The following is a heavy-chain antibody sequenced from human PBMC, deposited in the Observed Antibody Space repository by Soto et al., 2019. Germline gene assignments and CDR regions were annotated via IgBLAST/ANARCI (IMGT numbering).Heavy chain of an antibody. CDR3: ARSLAYSDTSGYTTDYYYYPLDV. Sequence: QLQLQESGPGLVKPSETLSLTCTVSGGSISSSGHHWGWIRQPPGKGLEWIGNIYYSGNTYYNPSLKSPVTISVDTSKNQFSLKLNSVTVADTAVYYCARSLAYSDTSGYTTDYYYYPLDVWGQGTTVTVSS. V-gene: IGHV4-39*01. D-gene: IGHD3-22*01. CDR2: IYYSGNT. J-gene: IGHJ6*02. CDR1: GGSISSSGHH.